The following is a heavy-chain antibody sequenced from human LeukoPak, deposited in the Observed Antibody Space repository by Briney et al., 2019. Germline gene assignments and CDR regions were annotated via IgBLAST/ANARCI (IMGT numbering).Heavy chain of an antibody. D-gene: IGHD2-15*01. Sequence: GGSLRLSCAASGFTFSSYAMSWVRQAPGKGLEWVSAISGSGGSTYYADSVKGRFTISRDNSKNTLYLQMNSLRAEDTAVYYCARAPPPYCSGGSCYSFSWGQGTLVTVSS. CDR2: ISGSGGST. CDR1: GFTFSSYA. V-gene: IGHV3-23*01. CDR3: ARAPPPYCSGGSCYSFS. J-gene: IGHJ5*02.